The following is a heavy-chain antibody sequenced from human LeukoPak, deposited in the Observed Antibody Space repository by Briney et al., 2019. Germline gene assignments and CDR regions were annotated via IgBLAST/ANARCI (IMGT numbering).Heavy chain of an antibody. D-gene: IGHD1-26*01. CDR2: INPNRGGT. Sequence: ASVKVSGKASGYSFTGYYMHWVRQAPGQGPEWMGWINPNRGGTNYAQNFQGRVTMTRDTSIGTAYMELSSLRSDDTAVYYCARDNSVGETAWWFDPWGQGTLVTVSS. V-gene: IGHV1-2*02. CDR1: GYSFTGYY. J-gene: IGHJ5*02. CDR3: ARDNSVGETAWWFDP.